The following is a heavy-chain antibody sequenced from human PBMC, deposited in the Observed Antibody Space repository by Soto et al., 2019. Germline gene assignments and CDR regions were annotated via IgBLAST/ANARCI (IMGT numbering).Heavy chain of an antibody. CDR1: GGSISSGGYS. V-gene: IGHV4-30-2*01. CDR3: ASSGGRGSGSYYKLYGMDV. CDR2: IYHSGST. J-gene: IGHJ6*02. Sequence: SETLSLTCAVSGGSISSGGYSWSWIRQPPGKGLEWIGYIYHSGSTYYNPSLKSRVTISVDRSKNQFSLKLSSVTAADTAVYYCASSGGRGSGSYYKLYGMDVWGQGTTVTVSS. D-gene: IGHD3-10*01.